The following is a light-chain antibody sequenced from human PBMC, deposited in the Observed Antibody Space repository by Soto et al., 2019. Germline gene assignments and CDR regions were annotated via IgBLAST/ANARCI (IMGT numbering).Light chain of an antibody. Sequence: QSALTQPASVSGSPGQSITISCTGTSSDVGGYNYVSWYQQHPGKAPKLMIYEVNNRPSGVSSRFSGSKSGNTASLTISGLQAEDEADYYCSSYADTNTRVFGGGTKLTVL. CDR3: SSYADTNTRV. CDR2: EVN. V-gene: IGLV2-14*01. CDR1: SSDVGGYNY. J-gene: IGLJ3*02.